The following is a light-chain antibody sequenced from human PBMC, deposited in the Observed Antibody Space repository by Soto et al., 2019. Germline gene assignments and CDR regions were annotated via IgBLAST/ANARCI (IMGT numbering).Light chain of an antibody. J-gene: IGKJ5*01. CDR3: QQNNRWPHIT. CDR1: QGISSY. Sequence: AIRMTQSPSSLSASTGDRVTITCRASQGISSYLAWYQQKPGKAPKLLIYAASTLQSGVPSRFSGSGSGTDFTLTISCLQSEDSAVYFCQQNNRWPHITFGQGTRLEIK. V-gene: IGKV1-8*01. CDR2: AAS.